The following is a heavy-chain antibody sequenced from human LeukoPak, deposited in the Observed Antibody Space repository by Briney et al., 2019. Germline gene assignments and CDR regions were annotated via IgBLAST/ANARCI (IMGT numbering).Heavy chain of an antibody. CDR3: GRHLGYCSGGTCYWEPDAFDF. Sequence: PETLSLTCTVSGGSISRNNYNWGWIRQPPGKGLEWIGSFFYSGSTYYNPSLKSRVTISVDTSKNQFSLKLSAVTAADTAVYYCGRHLGYCSGGTCYWEPDAFDFWGQGTLVTVSS. V-gene: IGHV4-39*01. CDR2: FFYSGST. J-gene: IGHJ3*01. CDR1: GGSISRNNYN. D-gene: IGHD2-15*01.